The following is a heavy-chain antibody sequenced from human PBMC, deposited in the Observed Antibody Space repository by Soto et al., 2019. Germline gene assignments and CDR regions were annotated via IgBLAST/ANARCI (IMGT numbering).Heavy chain of an antibody. D-gene: IGHD3-10*01. Sequence: QVQLQESGPGLVKPSQTLSLTCTVSGGSISSGGYYWSWIRQHPGKGLEWIGYIYYSGSTYYNPSLTSRVTISVATSKNQCSLRLSSGTAADTAVYYCARVVVRGLPDYWGQGTLVTVSS. CDR3: ARVVVRGLPDY. CDR1: GGSISSGGYY. J-gene: IGHJ4*02. CDR2: IYYSGST. V-gene: IGHV4-31*03.